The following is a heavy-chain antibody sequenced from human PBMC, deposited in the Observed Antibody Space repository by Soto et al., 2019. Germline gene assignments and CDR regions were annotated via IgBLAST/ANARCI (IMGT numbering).Heavy chain of an antibody. Sequence: SETLSLTXTVSGGSISSGDYYWSWIRQPPGKGLEWIGYIYYSGSTYYNPSLKSRVTISVDTSKNQFSLKLSSVTAADTAVYYCAREFYTIFGVVTSTPPYGMDVWGQGTTVTVSS. J-gene: IGHJ6*02. D-gene: IGHD3-3*01. V-gene: IGHV4-30-4*01. CDR3: AREFYTIFGVVTSTPPYGMDV. CDR1: GGSISSGDYY. CDR2: IYYSGST.